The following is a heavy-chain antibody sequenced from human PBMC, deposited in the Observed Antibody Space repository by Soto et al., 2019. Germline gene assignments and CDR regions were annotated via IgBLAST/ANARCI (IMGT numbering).Heavy chain of an antibody. V-gene: IGHV1-69*06. CDR2: IIPIFGTA. D-gene: IGHD2-15*01. CDR3: EYVVGYCSGSSWYPYRIDV. J-gene: IGHJ6*02. CDR1: GGTFSSYA. Sequence: QVQLVQSGAEVKKPGSSVKVSCKASGGTFSSYAISWVRQAPGQGLEWMGGIIPIFGTANYAQKFQGRVTITADKSAKTASMELSRLRTEDTDVYSCEYVVGYCSGSSWYPYRIDVWGQGTTVTVSS.